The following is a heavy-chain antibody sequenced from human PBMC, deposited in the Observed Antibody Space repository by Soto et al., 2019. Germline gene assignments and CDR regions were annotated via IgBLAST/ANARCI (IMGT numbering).Heavy chain of an antibody. CDR1: GFTFSEHY. Sequence: EVQLVESGGGLVQPGGSLRLSCAASGFTFSEHYMDWVRQAPGKGLEWIGRIKNKANSYSTEYAASVQGRFTISRDDSKNSLYLQMNSLKTEDTAVYYCARIRLVGATNRDRYFDYWGQGTLVTVSS. V-gene: IGHV3-72*01. J-gene: IGHJ4*02. D-gene: IGHD1-26*01. CDR2: IKNKANSYST. CDR3: ARIRLVGATNRDRYFDY.